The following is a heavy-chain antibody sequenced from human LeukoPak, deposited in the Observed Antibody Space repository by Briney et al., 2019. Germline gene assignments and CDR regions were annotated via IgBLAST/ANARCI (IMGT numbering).Heavy chain of an antibody. Sequence: GESLKISCKGSGYSFTSYWIGWMRQMPGKGLEWMGIIYPGDSDTRYSPSFQGQVTISADKSISTAYLQWSSLKASDTAMYYCARHLCGSSWPEEIDYWGQGTLVTVSS. D-gene: IGHD6-13*01. V-gene: IGHV5-51*01. CDR3: ARHLCGSSWPEEIDY. CDR1: GYSFTSYW. J-gene: IGHJ4*02. CDR2: IYPGDSDT.